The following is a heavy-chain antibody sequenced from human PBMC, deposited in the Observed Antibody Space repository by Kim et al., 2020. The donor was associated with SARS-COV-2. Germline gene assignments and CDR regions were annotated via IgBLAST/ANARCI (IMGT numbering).Heavy chain of an antibody. Sequence: GGTTFCLDSVKGRFTISRDDSKNTIDLQMSNLRVEDTAVYYCARSMGASDLWGQGTMVTVSS. V-gene: IGHV3-53*01. CDR3: ARSMGASDL. J-gene: IGHJ3*01. CDR2: GGTT.